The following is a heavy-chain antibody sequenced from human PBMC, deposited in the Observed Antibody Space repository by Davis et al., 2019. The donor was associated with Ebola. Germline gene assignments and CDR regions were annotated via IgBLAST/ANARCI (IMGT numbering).Heavy chain of an antibody. CDR1: GFPFSNYW. V-gene: IGHV3-74*01. CDR2: INRDGSST. Sequence: GESLKISCAAPGFPFSNYWMHWVRQAPGKGLVWVARINRDGSSTFYADSVEGRFTLSRDNAKNTPYLQMNSLRAEDTAVYYCTRNFDYDDYFWGQGTLVTVSS. J-gene: IGHJ4*02. D-gene: IGHD4-17*01. CDR3: TRNFDYDDYF.